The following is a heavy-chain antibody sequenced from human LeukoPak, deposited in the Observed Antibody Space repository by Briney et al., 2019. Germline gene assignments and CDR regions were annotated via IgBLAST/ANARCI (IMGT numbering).Heavy chain of an antibody. CDR3: AKDIVVVPAAMLISQHVYYYYGMDV. V-gene: IGHV3-23*01. J-gene: IGHJ6*02. Sequence: GGSLRLSCAASGFTFSSYAMSWVRQAPGKGLEWVSAISGSGGSTYYADSVKGRFTISRDSSKNTLYLQMNSLRAEDTAVYYCAKDIVVVPAAMLISQHVYYYYGMDVWGQGTTVTVSS. CDR1: GFTFSSYA. CDR2: ISGSGGST. D-gene: IGHD2-2*01.